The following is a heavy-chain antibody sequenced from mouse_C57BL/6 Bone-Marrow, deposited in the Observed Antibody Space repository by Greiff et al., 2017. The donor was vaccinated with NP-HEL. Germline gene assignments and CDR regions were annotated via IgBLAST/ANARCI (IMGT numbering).Heavy chain of an antibody. CDR2: IYPGDGDT. Sequence: QVQLQQSGPELVKPGASVKISCKASGYAFSSSWMNWVKQRPGKGLEWIGRIYPGDGDTNYNGKFKGKATLTADKSSSTAYMQLSSLTSEDSAVYCCARSKGYYPFAYWGQGTLVTVSA. J-gene: IGHJ3*01. D-gene: IGHD2-3*01. V-gene: IGHV1-82*01. CDR1: GYAFSSSW. CDR3: ARSKGYYPFAY.